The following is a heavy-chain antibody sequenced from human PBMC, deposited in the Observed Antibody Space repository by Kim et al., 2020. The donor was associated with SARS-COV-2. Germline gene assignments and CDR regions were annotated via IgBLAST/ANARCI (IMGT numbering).Heavy chain of an antibody. CDR3: ARGGFGTVRNFDY. V-gene: IGHV3-30*01. D-gene: IGHD4-17*01. Sequence: YADSVKGRFTISRDNSKNTLYLQMNSLRAEDTAVYYCARGGFGTVRNFDYWGQGTLVTVSS. J-gene: IGHJ4*02.